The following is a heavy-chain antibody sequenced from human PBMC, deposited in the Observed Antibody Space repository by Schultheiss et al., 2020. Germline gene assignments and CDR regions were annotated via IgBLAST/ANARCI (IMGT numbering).Heavy chain of an antibody. CDR2: ISLDGSER. CDR1: GFTFSSYG. V-gene: IGHV3-30*03. Sequence: GGSLRLSCAASGFTFSSYGIHWVRQSPGMGLEWVAFISLDGSERYYADSVKGRFTISRDNSKNTLYLQMNSLRAEDTAVYYCARGRRGATTVVTIDYWGQGTLVTVSS. CDR3: ARGRRGATTVVTIDY. J-gene: IGHJ4*02. D-gene: IGHD4-23*01.